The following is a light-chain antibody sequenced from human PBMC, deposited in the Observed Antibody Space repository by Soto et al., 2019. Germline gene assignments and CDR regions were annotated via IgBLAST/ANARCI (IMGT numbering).Light chain of an antibody. Sequence: DIQMTQSPSTLSASVGDRVTITCRASQSISSWLAWYQQKPGKAPKLLIYDASSLESGVPSRFSGSGSGTEFTLTFSSLQPDDFATYYCQQYNSYWRTFGQGTKVEIK. CDR1: QSISSW. J-gene: IGKJ1*01. V-gene: IGKV1-5*01. CDR2: DAS. CDR3: QQYNSYWRT.